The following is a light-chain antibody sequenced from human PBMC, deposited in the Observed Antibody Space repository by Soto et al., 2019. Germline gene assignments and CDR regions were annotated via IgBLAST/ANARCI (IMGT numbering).Light chain of an antibody. V-gene: IGKV1-39*01. J-gene: IGKJ2*01. Sequence: DIQMTQSPSSLSASVGERVTITCRASQSITTYLNWYQQKPGKAPKLLIYAASSLQSGVPSRFSGSGSGTDFTLTISSLQPEDFATYCCHQSYSTPYTFGQGTKLEIK. CDR3: HQSYSTPYT. CDR2: AAS. CDR1: QSITTY.